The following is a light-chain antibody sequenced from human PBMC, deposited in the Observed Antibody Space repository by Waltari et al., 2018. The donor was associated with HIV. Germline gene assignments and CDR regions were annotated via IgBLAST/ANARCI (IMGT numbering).Light chain of an antibody. V-gene: IGLV2-23*02. J-gene: IGLJ3*02. CDR1: SSDFGHYNL. Sequence: QSALTQPASVSASPGQSIAIPCTGISSDFGHYNLVSWFHHHPGKAPKLMIYEVIKRPSGVSDRFSGSRSGNTASLIISGLQAEDDADYYCCSYAGGPAWSFGGGTRLTVL. CDR2: EVI. CDR3: CSYAGGPAWS.